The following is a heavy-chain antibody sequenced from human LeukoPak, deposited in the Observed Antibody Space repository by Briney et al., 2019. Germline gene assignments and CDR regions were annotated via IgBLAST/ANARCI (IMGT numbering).Heavy chain of an antibody. Sequence: GGSLRLSCAASGFSFSDYAIYWVRQTPGKGLEWVAFIRYDGSNKIYADSVKGRFTISRDNARNSLYLQMHSLRAEDTALYYCARVQWLATGYYFDYWGQGTLVTVSS. CDR3: ARVQWLATGYYFDY. D-gene: IGHD6-19*01. V-gene: IGHV3-30*02. J-gene: IGHJ4*02. CDR1: GFSFSDYA. CDR2: IRYDGSNK.